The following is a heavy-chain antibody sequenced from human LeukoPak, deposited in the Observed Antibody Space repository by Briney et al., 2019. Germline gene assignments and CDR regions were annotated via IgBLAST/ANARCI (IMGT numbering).Heavy chain of an antibody. Sequence: SETLSLTCTVSGGSISSYYWSWIRQPPGKGLEWIGNIYYSGSTNYNPSLKSRVTISVDTSKNQFSLKLSSVTAADTAVYYCAREVAYDAFDIWGQGTMVTVSS. CDR2: IYYSGST. CDR1: GGSISSYY. J-gene: IGHJ3*02. V-gene: IGHV4-59*01. D-gene: IGHD2-15*01. CDR3: AREVAYDAFDI.